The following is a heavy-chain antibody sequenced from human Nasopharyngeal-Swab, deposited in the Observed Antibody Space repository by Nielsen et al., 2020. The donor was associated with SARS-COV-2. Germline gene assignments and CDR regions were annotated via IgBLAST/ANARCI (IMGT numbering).Heavy chain of an antibody. CDR3: AKDQGDQWLVLDY. CDR1: GFTFSSYA. J-gene: IGHJ4*02. Sequence: GESLKISCAASGFTFSSYAMSWVRQAPGKGLEWVSAIIGSGCSTYYADSVKGRFTISRDNSKNTLYLQMNSLRAEDTAVYYCAKDQGDQWLVLDYWGQGTLVTVSS. V-gene: IGHV3-23*01. CDR2: IIGSGCST. D-gene: IGHD6-19*01.